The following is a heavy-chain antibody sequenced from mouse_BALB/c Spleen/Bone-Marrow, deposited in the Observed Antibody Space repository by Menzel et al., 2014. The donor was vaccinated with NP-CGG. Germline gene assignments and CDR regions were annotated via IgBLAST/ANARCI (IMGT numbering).Heavy chain of an antibody. D-gene: IGHD4-1*01. CDR2: FNPGSGAT. CDR1: GYAFTNYL. J-gene: IGHJ4*01. V-gene: IGHV1-54*01. CDR3: ARKLGPSYAMDY. Sequence: QVQLQQSGADLVRPGTSVKVSCKASGYAFTNYLIEWVKQRPGQGLEWIGVFNPGSGATNYNEKFKGKATLTADKSTSTAYMQLSSLTSDDSAVYFCARKLGPSYAMDYWGRGTSVTVSS.